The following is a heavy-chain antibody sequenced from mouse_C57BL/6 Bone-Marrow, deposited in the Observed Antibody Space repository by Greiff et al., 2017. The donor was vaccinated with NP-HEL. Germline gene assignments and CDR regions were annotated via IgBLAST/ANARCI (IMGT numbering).Heavy chain of an antibody. CDR1: GYTFTSYW. D-gene: IGHD2-2*01. V-gene: IGHV1-50*01. CDR3: AIIYYGYAGFAY. Sequence: QVQLKESGAELVKPGASVKLSCKASGYTFTSYWMQWVKQRPGQGLEWIGEIDPSDSYTNYNQKFKGKATLTVDTSSSTAYMQLSSLTSEDSAVYYCAIIYYGYAGFAYWGQGTLVTVSA. CDR2: IDPSDSYT. J-gene: IGHJ3*01.